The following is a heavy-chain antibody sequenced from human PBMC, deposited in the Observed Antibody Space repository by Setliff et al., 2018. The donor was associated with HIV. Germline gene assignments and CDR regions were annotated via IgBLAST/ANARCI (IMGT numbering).Heavy chain of an antibody. J-gene: IGHJ4*02. Sequence: SETLSLTCGVSGYSMSSGYYWGWIRQPPGKGLEWIGNVYHTGSTYYNPSLKRRVTIAVEQSKNQFSLKLSSVFAADTDGYYCARHAAGPDGPFDYWGQGTLVTVSS. D-gene: IGHD2-2*01. CDR3: ARHAAGPDGPFDY. CDR1: GYSMSSGYY. CDR2: VYHTGST. V-gene: IGHV4-38-2*01.